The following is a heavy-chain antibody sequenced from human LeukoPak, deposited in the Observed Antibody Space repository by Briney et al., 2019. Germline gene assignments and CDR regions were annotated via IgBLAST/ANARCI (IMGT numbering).Heavy chain of an antibody. D-gene: IGHD1-26*01. CDR3: ARDGGIYSGSYWVDY. CDR2: TSSSSSPK. V-gene: IGHV3-48*04. J-gene: IGHJ4*02. Sequence: GGSLRLSCAAAGFTFSSYSMNRVRQAPGKGLEWVSYTSSSSSPKFYADSVKGRFTISRDNPKNSLYLQMNSLRAEDTAVYYCARDGGIYSGSYWVDYWGQGTLVTVSP. CDR1: GFTFSSYS.